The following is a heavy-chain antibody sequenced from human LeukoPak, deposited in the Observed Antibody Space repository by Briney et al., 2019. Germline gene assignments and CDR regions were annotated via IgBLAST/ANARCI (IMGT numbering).Heavy chain of an antibody. J-gene: IGHJ4*02. CDR2: MYYSGST. V-gene: IGHV4-39*07. Sequence: SEPLSLTCAVSGGSITTSGYYFHWIRQPPGKGLEWVGTMYYSGSTYYNPPLKSRVNISVDTSKNQFSLKLSSVTAADTAVYYCARGYQLLGKFDYWGQGTLVTVSS. CDR3: ARGYQLLGKFDY. D-gene: IGHD2-2*01. CDR1: GGSITTSGYY.